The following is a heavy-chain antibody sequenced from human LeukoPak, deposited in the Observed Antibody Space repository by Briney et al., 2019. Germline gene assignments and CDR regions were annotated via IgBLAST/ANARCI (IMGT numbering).Heavy chain of an antibody. Sequence: GGSLRLSCAASGFTFSSYAMHWVRQAPGKGLEYVSAISSNGGSTYYANSVKGRFTISRDNSKNTLYLQMNSLRAEDTAVYYCARDLNYDRVFDIWGQGTMVTVSS. CDR3: ARDLNYDRVFDI. J-gene: IGHJ3*02. D-gene: IGHD3-22*01. CDR1: GFTFSSYA. CDR2: ISSNGGST. V-gene: IGHV3-64*01.